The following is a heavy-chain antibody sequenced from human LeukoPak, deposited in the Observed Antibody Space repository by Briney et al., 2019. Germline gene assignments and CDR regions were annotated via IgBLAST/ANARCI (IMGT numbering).Heavy chain of an antibody. V-gene: IGHV1-69*01. D-gene: IGHD3-10*01. CDR3: ARAPYYYGSGSYYSSFDY. CDR2: IIPIFGTA. CDR1: GGTFSSYA. J-gene: IGHJ4*02. Sequence: SVKVSCKASGGTFSSYAISWVRQAPGQGLEWMGGIIPIFGTANYAQKFQGRVTITADESTSTAYMELSSLRSEDTAVYYCARAPYYYGSGSYYSSFDYWGQGTMVTVSS.